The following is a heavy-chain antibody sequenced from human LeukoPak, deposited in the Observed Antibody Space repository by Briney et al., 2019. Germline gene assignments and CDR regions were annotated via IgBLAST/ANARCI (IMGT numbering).Heavy chain of an antibody. CDR3: ARGGSGGRASDI. J-gene: IGHJ3*02. CDR1: GGSISSSSYY. CDR2: MYYSGST. Sequence: SETLSLTCTVSGGSISSSSYYWGWIRQPPGKGLEWIGSMYYSGSTYYNPSLKSRVTISVDTSKNQFSLELTSVTAADTAVYYCARGGSGGRASDIWGQGTMVTVSS. D-gene: IGHD1-26*01. V-gene: IGHV4-39*01.